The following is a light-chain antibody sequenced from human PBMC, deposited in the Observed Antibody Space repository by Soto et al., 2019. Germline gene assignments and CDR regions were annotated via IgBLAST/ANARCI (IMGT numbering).Light chain of an antibody. CDR3: MSFAGNNILI. V-gene: IGLV2-8*01. CDR2: EVT. J-gene: IGLJ2*01. CDR1: SSDVGAYNS. Sequence: QSVLTQPPSASGSPGQSVTFSCTGTSSDVGAYNSVSWYQQHPGKAPKLLIYEVTKRASGVPDRFSGYKSGNTASLTVSGLQSEDEADYYCMSFAGNNILIFGGGTKLTVL.